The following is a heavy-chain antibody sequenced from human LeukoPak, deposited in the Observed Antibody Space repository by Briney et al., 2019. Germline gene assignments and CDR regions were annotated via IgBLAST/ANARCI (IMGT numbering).Heavy chain of an antibody. CDR2: INGIGTSL. J-gene: IGHJ4*02. V-gene: IGHV3-23*05. CDR3: AKGSIYGDYGDFDH. D-gene: IGHD4-17*01. Sequence: GGSLRLSCGASGFTVSDYGMQWVRQAPGKGLEWVSGINGIGTSLYYADSVKGRFTISRDNSDNTLYLQMNSLRADDTAVYYCAKGSIYGDYGDFDHWGQGTLVTVSS. CDR1: GFTVSDYG.